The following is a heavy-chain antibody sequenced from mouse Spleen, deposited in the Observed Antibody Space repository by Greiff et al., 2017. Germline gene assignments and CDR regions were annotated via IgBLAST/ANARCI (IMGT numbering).Heavy chain of an antibody. D-gene: IGHD2-4*01. CDR1: GFTFSSYA. V-gene: IGHV5-9-3*01. CDR3: ARGEGDYDWYFDV. J-gene: IGHJ1*01. CDR2: ISSGGSYT. Sequence: EVHLVESGGGLVKPGGSLKLSCAASGFTFSSYAMSWVRQTPEKRLEWVATISSGGSYTYYPDSVKGRFTISRDNAKNTLYLQMSSLRSEDTAMYYCARGEGDYDWYFDVWGAGTTVTVSS.